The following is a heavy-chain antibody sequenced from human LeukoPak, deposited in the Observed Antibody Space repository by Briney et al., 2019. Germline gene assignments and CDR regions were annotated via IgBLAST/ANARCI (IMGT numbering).Heavy chain of an antibody. Sequence: GASVKDSCKASGYTFTSYYMHWVRQTPGQALEWMGIINPSGGSTSYAQKFQGRVSIARDTSTSTVYMELSSLRSEDTAVYYCARGDVVAAAGTGADYWGQGTLGTVSS. D-gene: IGHD6-13*01. CDR1: GYTFTSYY. J-gene: IGHJ4*02. CDR2: INPSGGST. V-gene: IGHV1-46*01. CDR3: ARGDVVAAAGTGADY.